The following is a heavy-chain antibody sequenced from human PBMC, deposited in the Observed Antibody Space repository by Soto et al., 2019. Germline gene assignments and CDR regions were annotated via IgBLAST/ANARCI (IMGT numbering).Heavy chain of an antibody. D-gene: IGHD3-22*01. CDR2: IIPIFGTA. Sequence: ASVKVSCKASGGTFSSYAISWVRQAHGQGLEWMGGIIPIFGTANYAQKFQGRVTITADKSTSTAYMELSSLRSEDTAVYYCARIPQNYYDSSGFDYWGQGTLVTVSS. J-gene: IGHJ4*02. CDR1: GGTFSSYA. V-gene: IGHV1-69*06. CDR3: ARIPQNYYDSSGFDY.